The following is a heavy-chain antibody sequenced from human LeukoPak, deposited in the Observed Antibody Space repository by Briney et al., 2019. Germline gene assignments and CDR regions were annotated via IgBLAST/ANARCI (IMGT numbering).Heavy chain of an antibody. V-gene: IGHV3-15*01. D-gene: IGHD2-2*01. CDR1: GFTFSSYS. CDR3: TTDLYCSSTSCYSADY. J-gene: IGHJ4*02. CDR2: IKSKTDGGTT. Sequence: GGSLRLSCAASGFTFSSYSMNWVRQAPGKGLEWVGRIKSKTDGGTTDYAAPVKGRFTISRDDSKNTLYLQMNSLKTEDTAVYYCTTDLYCSSTSCYSADYWGQGTLVTVSS.